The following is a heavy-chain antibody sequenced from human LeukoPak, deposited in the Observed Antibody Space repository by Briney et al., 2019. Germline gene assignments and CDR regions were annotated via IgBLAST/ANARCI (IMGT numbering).Heavy chain of an antibody. V-gene: IGHV4-59*01. CDR3: ARSHSVWTSFDY. D-gene: IGHD3/OR15-3a*01. J-gene: IGHJ4*02. Sequence: PSETLSLTCTVSVGSISSYYWSWIRQPPGKGLEWIGYIYYSGSTNYNPYLKSRVTISVDTSKNHFSLKLSSVTAADTAVYYCARSHSVWTSFDYWGQGTLVTVSS. CDR2: IYYSGST. CDR1: VGSISSYY.